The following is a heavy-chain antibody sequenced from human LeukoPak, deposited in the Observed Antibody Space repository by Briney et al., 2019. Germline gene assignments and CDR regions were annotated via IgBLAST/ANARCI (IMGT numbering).Heavy chain of an antibody. Sequence: GGSLRLSCAASGFTFSSYWMHWVRQAPGKGLVWVSRINSEGSSTSYADSVKGRFTISRDNAKNTLYLQMNGLRAEDTAVYYCTSAPSWGHLLEFDYWGQGTLVTVSS. V-gene: IGHV3-74*01. CDR3: TSAPSWGHLLEFDY. CDR2: INSEGSST. D-gene: IGHD7-27*01. J-gene: IGHJ4*02. CDR1: GFTFSSYW.